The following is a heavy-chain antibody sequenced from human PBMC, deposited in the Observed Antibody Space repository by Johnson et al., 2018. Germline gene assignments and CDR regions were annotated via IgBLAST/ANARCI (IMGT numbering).Heavy chain of an antibody. J-gene: IGHJ3*02. CDR2: IWDDGSKK. CDR3: AKDRRTTYYYDSSGYTHDAFDI. Sequence: QVQLVQSGGGVVQPGRSLRLSCTASGFTFSSYGMQWVRQAPGKGLEWVAVIWDDGSKKYYGDSVKGRFTISRDNSKNTLYLQMNSLRAEDTAVYYCAKDRRTTYYYDSSGYTHDAFDIWGQGTMVTVSS. CDR1: GFTFSSYG. V-gene: IGHV3-33*06. D-gene: IGHD3-22*01.